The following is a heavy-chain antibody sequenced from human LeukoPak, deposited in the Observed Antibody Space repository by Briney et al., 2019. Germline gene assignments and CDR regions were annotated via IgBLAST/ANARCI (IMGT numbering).Heavy chain of an antibody. J-gene: IGHJ4*02. CDR1: GYTFTSYG. D-gene: IGHD5-24*01. V-gene: IGHV1-18*01. CDR2: ISAYNGNT. CDR3: ARQDGLYSPMDS. Sequence: ASVKVSCKASGYTFTSYGISWVRQAPGQGLEWMGWISAYNGNTNYAQKLRGRVTMTTDTSTSTANMDVRSLRSDDTAVYYCARQDGLYSPMDSWGQGTLITVSS.